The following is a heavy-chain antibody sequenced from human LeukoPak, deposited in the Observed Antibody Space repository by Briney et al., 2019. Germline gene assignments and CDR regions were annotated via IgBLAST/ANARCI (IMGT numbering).Heavy chain of an antibody. J-gene: IGHJ4*02. CDR1: GLTFSDFW. D-gene: IGHD5-18*01. CDR3: ATGHSYGYDY. CDR2: VKGDGRTT. V-gene: IGHV3-74*01. Sequence: GGSLRLSCAASGLTFSDFWMHWVRQPPGKGLVWVALVKGDGRTTIYADSVKGRFTISRDDAKNTLYLQMNSLRADDSGVYYCATGHSYGYDYWGQGVLVTVSS.